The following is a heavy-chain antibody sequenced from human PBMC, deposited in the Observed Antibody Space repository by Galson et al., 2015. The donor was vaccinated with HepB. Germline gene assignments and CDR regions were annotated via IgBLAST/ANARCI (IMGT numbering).Heavy chain of an antibody. CDR1: GLTLETYD. CDR3: AKGSPTSFYHYYMDV. D-gene: IGHD2/OR15-2a*01. CDR2: ISENDIST. Sequence: SLRLSCAASGLTLETYDISWVRQAPGRGLQWVSAISENDISTHYGDPVKGRFTISRQKSKNMVFLQMNRLKVEDTAVYYCAKGSPTSFYHYYMDVWGKGTTVTVSS. J-gene: IGHJ6*03. V-gene: IGHV3-23*01.